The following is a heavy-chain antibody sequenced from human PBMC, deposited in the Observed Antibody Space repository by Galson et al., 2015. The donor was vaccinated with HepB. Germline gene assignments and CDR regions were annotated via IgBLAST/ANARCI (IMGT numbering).Heavy chain of an antibody. CDR1: GYSFSNYG. D-gene: IGHD1-1*01. CDR3: ARDSRLELRLNNYFSYGMDV. CDR2: FSGYDGST. J-gene: IGHJ6*02. Sequence: SVKVSCKASGYSFSNYGLSWIRQAPGRGLEWLGWFSGYDGSTNSEPRFQGRVSMTADASTGTAYLELRNLRSDDTAVYYCARDSRLELRLNNYFSYGMDVWGQGSAVIVSS. V-gene: IGHV1-18*01.